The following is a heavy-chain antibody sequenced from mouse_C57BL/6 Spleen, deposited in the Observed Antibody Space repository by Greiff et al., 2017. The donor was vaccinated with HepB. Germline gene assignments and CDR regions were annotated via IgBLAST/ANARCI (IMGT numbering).Heavy chain of an antibody. D-gene: IGHD1-1*01. CDR1: GFTFSSYG. CDR2: ISSGGSYT. Sequence: EVMLVESGGDLVKPGGSLKLSCAASGFTFSSYGMSWVRQTPDKRLEWVATISSGGSYTYYPDSVKGRFTISRDNAKNTLYLQMSSLKSEDTAMYYCARHSPTTVDPYWYFDVWGTGTTVTVSS. V-gene: IGHV5-6*01. J-gene: IGHJ1*03. CDR3: ARHSPTTVDPYWYFDV.